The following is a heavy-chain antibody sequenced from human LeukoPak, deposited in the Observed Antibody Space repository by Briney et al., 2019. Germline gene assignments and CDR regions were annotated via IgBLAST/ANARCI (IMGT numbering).Heavy chain of an antibody. Sequence: LGGSLRLSCAASGFTFSSYAMSWVRQAPGKGLEWVSVISGSGGDTYYADSVKGRFTISRDNSKNTLYLQMNTLRAEDTAVYYCAKNIIAAAGMMDYWGQGTLVTVSS. J-gene: IGHJ4*02. CDR1: GFTFSSYA. V-gene: IGHV3-23*01. D-gene: IGHD6-13*01. CDR2: ISGSGGDT. CDR3: AKNIIAAAGMMDY.